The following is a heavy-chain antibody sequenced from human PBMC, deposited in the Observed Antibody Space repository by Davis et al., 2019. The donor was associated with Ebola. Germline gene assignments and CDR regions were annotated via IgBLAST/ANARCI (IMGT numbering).Heavy chain of an antibody. CDR3: ARDLATVTTYYGMDV. Sequence: SAKGRFTISRDNAKNSLYLQMNSLRDEDTAVYYCARDLATVTTYYGMDVWGKGTTVTVSS. V-gene: IGHV3-48*02. J-gene: IGHJ6*04. D-gene: IGHD4-17*01.